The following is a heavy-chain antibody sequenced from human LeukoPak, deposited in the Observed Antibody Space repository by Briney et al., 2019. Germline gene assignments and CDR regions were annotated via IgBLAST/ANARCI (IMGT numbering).Heavy chain of an antibody. Sequence: SETLCLTCTVSGVSISSSSYYWGWLRPPPGKGLEWIGSIYYSGSTYYNPSLKSRVTISVDTSKNQFSLKLSSVTAADTAVYYCARAARITMVRGVYVTFDIWGQGTMVTVSS. CDR2: IYYSGST. CDR1: GVSISSSSYY. D-gene: IGHD3-10*01. CDR3: ARAARITMVRGVYVTFDI. V-gene: IGHV4-39*07. J-gene: IGHJ3*02.